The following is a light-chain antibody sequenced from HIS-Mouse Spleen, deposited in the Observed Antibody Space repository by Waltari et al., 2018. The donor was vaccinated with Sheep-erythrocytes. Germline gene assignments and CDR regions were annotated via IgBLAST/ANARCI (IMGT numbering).Light chain of an antibody. CDR3: QQYNNWRPPYT. Sequence: EIVMTQSPAPLSVSPGERATLSCRGIQSVSSNLAWYQQKPGQAPRLLIYGASTRPTGSPARLRCSGSGTEFALTLSSMRSEDFAVYYCQQYNNWRPPYTFGQGTKLEIK. V-gene: IGKV3-15*01. CDR2: GAS. J-gene: IGKJ2*01. CDR1: QSVSSN.